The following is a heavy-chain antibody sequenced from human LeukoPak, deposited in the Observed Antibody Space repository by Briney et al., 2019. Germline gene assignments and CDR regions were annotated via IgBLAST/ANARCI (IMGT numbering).Heavy chain of an antibody. V-gene: IGHV1-46*01. CDR1: GYTFTSYY. CDR2: INPSGGIT. CDR3: ARQYCSGGSCQPTQSHYYYYGMDV. D-gene: IGHD2-15*01. J-gene: IGHJ6*02. Sequence: ASVKVSCKASGYTFTSYYMHWVRQAPGQGLEWMGRINPSGGITSYAQKFQGRVTMTRDTSTSTVYLELSSLRSEDTAVYYCARQYCSGGSCQPTQSHYYYYGMDVWGQGTTVTVPS.